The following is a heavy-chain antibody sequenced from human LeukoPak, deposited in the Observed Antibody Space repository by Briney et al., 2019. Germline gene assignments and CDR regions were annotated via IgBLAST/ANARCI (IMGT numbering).Heavy chain of an antibody. CDR2: LSCIDTSCTE. Sequence: GGSLKLSCAASGFTFSTFDVSWVRQAPGKGLEWVSTLSCIDTSCTEYYADSVKGRFSISRDNSKNTLFLQMNSLRVEDTAVYYCARNTEHCFHHWGQGTLVTVSS. CDR3: ARNTEHCFHH. CDR1: GFTFSTFD. D-gene: IGHD3-3*02. V-gene: IGHV3-23*01. J-gene: IGHJ4*02.